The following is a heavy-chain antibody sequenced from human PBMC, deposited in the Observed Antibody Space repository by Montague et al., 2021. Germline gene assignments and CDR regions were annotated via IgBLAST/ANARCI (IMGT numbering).Heavy chain of an antibody. V-gene: IGHV4-59*01. J-gene: IGHJ5*02. CDR1: GVTISTYH. CDR3: ARDREHTYARFFHP. D-gene: IGHD3-16*01. CDR2: THYNGNT. Sequence: LRLSCAVSGVTISTYHWIWVRQPPGKGLEWIGETHYNGNTNYNDNPSLKSRVTISVDKSNNQFSLKLSSVTAADTAVYYCARDREHTYARFFHPWGQGTLVTVSS.